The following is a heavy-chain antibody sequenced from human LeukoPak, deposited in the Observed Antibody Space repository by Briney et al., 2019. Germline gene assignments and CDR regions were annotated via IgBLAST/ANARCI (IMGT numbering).Heavy chain of an antibody. V-gene: IGHV3-23*01. CDR1: RFTFSSYA. Sequence: PGGSLRLSCAASRFTFSSYAMSWVRQAPGKGLEWVSAISGSGGSTYYADSVRGRFTISRDNSKNTLYLQMNSLRAEDTAVYYCAKDKRNAIRNYYDSSGYASWGQGTLVTVSS. CDR3: AKDKRNAIRNYYDSSGYAS. D-gene: IGHD3-22*01. CDR2: ISGSGGST. J-gene: IGHJ4*02.